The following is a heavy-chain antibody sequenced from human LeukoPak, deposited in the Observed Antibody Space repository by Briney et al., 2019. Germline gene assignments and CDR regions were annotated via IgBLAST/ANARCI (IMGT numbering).Heavy chain of an antibody. V-gene: IGHV3-30*02. D-gene: IGHD3-10*01. CDR3: ARPLLGARAFDS. CDR2: IRNVGNDK. CDR1: GFTFDCCG. J-gene: IGHJ4*02. Sequence: GGSLRLSCAASGFTFDCCGMHWVRQAPGKGLEWVAFIRNVGNDKYYADSLKGRFTISRDNAKSSLYLQMNSLRADDTAVYYCARPLLGARAFDSWGQGTLVTVSS.